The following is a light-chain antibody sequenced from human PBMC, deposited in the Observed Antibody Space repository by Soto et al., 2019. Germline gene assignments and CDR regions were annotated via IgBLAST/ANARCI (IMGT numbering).Light chain of an antibody. CDR2: GAS. CDR3: QQYNNWPPLT. Sequence: EILMTQSPATLSGSPGERATLSCRASQSVSSNLAWYQQKPGQAPRLLIYGASTRATGNPARFSGSGSGTEFTLTISSLQSEDFAVYYCQQYNNWPPLTFGGGTKVEIK. J-gene: IGKJ4*02. V-gene: IGKV3-15*01. CDR1: QSVSSN.